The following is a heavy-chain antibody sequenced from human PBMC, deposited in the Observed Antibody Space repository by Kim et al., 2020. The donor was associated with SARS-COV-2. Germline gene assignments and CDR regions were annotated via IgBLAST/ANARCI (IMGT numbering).Heavy chain of an antibody. J-gene: IGHJ4*02. D-gene: IGHD5-18*01. CDR2: INHSGST. Sequence: SETLSLTCAVYGGSFSGYYWSWIRQPPGKGLEWIGEINHSGSTNYNPSLKSRVTISVDTSKNQFSLKLSSVTAADTAVYYCGGLWIQLWYSPYYFDYWGQGTLVTVSS. CDR3: GGLWIQLWYSPYYFDY. CDR1: GGSFSGYY. V-gene: IGHV4-34*01.